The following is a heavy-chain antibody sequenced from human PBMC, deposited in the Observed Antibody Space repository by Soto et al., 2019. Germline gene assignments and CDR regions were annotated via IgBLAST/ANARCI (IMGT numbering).Heavy chain of an antibody. V-gene: IGHV4-31*03. CDR2: ISHRGTA. Sequence: SETLSLTCTVSGGSISSGAYYWGWIRQHPGKGLEWIGYISHRGTAYYTPSLKSRVSLSVDPSKSQFSLNVTSLTAADTAVYYCARVSATGTRWFDPWGPGTLVTV. J-gene: IGHJ5*02. CDR1: GGSISSGAYY. CDR3: ARVSATGTRWFDP. D-gene: IGHD6-13*01.